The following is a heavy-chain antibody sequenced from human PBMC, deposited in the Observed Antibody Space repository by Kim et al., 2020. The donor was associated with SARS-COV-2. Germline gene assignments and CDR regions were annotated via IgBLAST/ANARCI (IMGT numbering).Heavy chain of an antibody. Sequence: DTTRGRFTISRDNSRNTIYLQMDTLRPEDTAVYYCAREGRSSGRAGTLDDWGQGTLVTVSS. V-gene: IGHV3-30*07. CDR3: AREGRSSGRAGTLDD. J-gene: IGHJ4*02. D-gene: IGHD6-19*01.